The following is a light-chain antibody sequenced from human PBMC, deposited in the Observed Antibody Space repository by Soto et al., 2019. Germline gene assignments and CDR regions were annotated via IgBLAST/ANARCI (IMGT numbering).Light chain of an antibody. CDR1: QSISIY. Sequence: DIQVTPSPSSLSASIGDRVTISCRTSQSISIYLNWYQQKPRRAPRLLIYAASSLQSGVPSRFVGSGSGTDFTLTITSLQPEDFATYYCQQSYSTPITFGQGARLDIK. CDR2: AAS. J-gene: IGKJ5*01. V-gene: IGKV1-39*01. CDR3: QQSYSTPIT.